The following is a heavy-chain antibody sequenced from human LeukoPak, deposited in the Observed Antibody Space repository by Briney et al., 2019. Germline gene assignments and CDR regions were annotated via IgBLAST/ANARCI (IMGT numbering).Heavy chain of an antibody. J-gene: IGHJ4*02. V-gene: IGHV4-59*01. D-gene: IGHD3-16*01. CDR3: AREGGGNFDY. Sequence: SKTLSLTCTVSGGSISSYYWSWIRQPPGKGLEWIGYTYYSVSTNYNPSLKSRVTISVDTSKNQFSLKLSSVTAADTAVYYCAREGGGNFDYWGQGTLVTVSS. CDR1: GGSISSYY. CDR2: TYYSVST.